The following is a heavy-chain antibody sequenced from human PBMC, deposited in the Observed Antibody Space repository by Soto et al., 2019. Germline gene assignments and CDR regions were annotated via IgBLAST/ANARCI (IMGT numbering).Heavy chain of an antibody. V-gene: IGHV3-9*01. D-gene: IGHD2-15*01. CDR2: ISWNSGSI. Sequence: PGGSLRLSCAASGFTFDDYAMHWVRQAPGKGLEWVSGISWNSGSIGYADSVKGRFTISRDNAKNSLYLQMNSLRAEDTALCYCAKDMGCSGGSCYPRRYYYYGMDVWGQGTTVTVSS. CDR1: GFTFDDYA. J-gene: IGHJ6*02. CDR3: AKDMGCSGGSCYPRRYYYYGMDV.